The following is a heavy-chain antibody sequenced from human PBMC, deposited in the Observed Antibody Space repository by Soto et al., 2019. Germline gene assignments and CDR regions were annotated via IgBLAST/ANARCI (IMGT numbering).Heavy chain of an antibody. CDR3: ARDQGVAAAGITWFDP. CDR1: GASMDSYH. Sequence: SETLSLTCTVSGASMDSYHWSWIRQPAGKGLEWIGHIHSSGSTNYNPSLKSRVTMSVDTSKNQFSLRLMSLTAADTAVYYCARDQGVAAAGITWFDPWGQGSLVPVSS. D-gene: IGHD6-13*01. J-gene: IGHJ5*02. CDR2: IHSSGST. V-gene: IGHV4-4*07.